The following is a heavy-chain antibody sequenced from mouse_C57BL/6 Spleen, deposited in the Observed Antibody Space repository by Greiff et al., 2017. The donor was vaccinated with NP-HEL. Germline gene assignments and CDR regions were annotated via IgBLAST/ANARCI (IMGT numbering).Heavy chain of an antibody. D-gene: IGHD1-3*01. CDR2: INPSTGGT. CDR3: ARDMLADNYHFDY. J-gene: IGHJ2*01. Sequence: VHVKQSGPELVKPGASVKISCKASGYSFTGYYMNWVKQSPEKSLEWIGEINPSTGGTTYNQKFKAKATLTVDKSSSTAYMQLKSLTSEDSAVYYCARDMLADNYHFDYWGQGTTLTVSS. CDR1: GYSFTGYY. V-gene: IGHV1-42*01.